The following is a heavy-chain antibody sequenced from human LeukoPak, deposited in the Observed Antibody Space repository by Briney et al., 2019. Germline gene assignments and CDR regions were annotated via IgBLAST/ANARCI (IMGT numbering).Heavy chain of an antibody. CDR3: ARIIAARHPTTFYYMDV. CDR1: GGTFSSYA. CDR2: ISAYNSNT. Sequence: ASVKVSCKASGGTFSSYAISWVRQAPGQGLEWMGWISAYNSNTNYAQKLQGRVTMTTDTSTSTAYMELRSLRSDDTAVYYCARIIAARHPTTFYYMDVWGKGTTVTVSS. J-gene: IGHJ6*03. D-gene: IGHD6-6*01. V-gene: IGHV1-18*01.